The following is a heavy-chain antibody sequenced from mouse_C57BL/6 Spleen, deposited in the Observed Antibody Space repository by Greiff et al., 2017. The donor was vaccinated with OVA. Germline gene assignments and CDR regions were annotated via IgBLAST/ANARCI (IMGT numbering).Heavy chain of an antibody. Sequence: EVKLMESGGGLVQPGGSLSLSCAASGFTFTDYYMSWVRQPPGKALEWLGFIRNKANGYTTEYSASVKGRFTISRYNSQSILYLQMNALRAEDSATYYCARYFYYGMNAMDYWGQGTSVTVSS. CDR3: ARYFYYGMNAMDY. D-gene: IGHD1-1*01. CDR2: IRNKANGYTT. V-gene: IGHV7-3*01. J-gene: IGHJ4*01. CDR1: GFTFTDYY.